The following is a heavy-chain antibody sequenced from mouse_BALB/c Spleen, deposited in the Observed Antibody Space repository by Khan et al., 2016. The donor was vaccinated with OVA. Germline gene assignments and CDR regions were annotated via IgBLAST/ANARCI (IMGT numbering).Heavy chain of an antibody. Sequence: QVQLQQSGAELARPGASVKMSCKASGYTFTSYTIHWIKKRPGQGLEWIGYINPSNDYTNYNQKFKDKATLTTDKSSTTAYLRLSSLTSDDSAVDNCVRDGAYHRNDGWFAYWGQGTLVTVSA. CDR2: INPSNDYT. J-gene: IGHJ3*01. CDR1: GYTFTSYT. V-gene: IGHV1-4*01. CDR3: VRDGAYHRNDGWFAY. D-gene: IGHD2-14*01.